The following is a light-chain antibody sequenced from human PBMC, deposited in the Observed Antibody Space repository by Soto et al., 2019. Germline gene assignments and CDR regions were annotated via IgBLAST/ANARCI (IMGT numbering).Light chain of an antibody. Sequence: NVLTHSPCTLSLSPLYRASLSFRSIQSVSHNYLAWHQQRPGQSPRLLIFGASNRATGVPDRFTGSASGTDFTLTISRLQPEDFALYFCQQYASSPVTFGGGTKVDIK. V-gene: IGKV3-20*01. CDR3: QQYASSPVT. CDR1: QSVSHNY. CDR2: GAS. J-gene: IGKJ4*01.